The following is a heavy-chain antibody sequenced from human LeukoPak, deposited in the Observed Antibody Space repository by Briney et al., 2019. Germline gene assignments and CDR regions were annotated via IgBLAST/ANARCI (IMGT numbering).Heavy chain of an antibody. D-gene: IGHD3-16*01. J-gene: IGHJ5*02. CDR1: GYSISSGYY. Sequence: SETLSLTCTVSGYSISSGYYWDWIRQPPGKGLEWIGSIYYSGSTYYNPSLKSRVTISVDTSKNQFSLKLSSVTAADTAVYYCARSRGMPSTWGQGTLVTVSS. V-gene: IGHV4-38-2*02. CDR3: ARSRGMPST. CDR2: IYYSGST.